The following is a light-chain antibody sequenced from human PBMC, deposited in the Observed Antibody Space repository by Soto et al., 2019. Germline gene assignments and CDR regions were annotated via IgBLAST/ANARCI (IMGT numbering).Light chain of an antibody. CDR3: MQPLQSWT. J-gene: IGKJ1*01. CDR1: QSLLDSDDGNTY. CDR2: TVS. Sequence: DIVMTQTPLSLPVTPGEPASISCRSSQSLLDSDDGNTYLDWYLQKPGQSPQLLIYTVSYRASGVPDRFSGTGSGTDFTLKISRVEAEDVGVYYCMQPLQSWTFGQGTKVEIK. V-gene: IGKV2-40*01.